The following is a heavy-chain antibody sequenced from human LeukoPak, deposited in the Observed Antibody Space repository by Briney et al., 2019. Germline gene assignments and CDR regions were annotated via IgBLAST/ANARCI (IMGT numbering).Heavy chain of an antibody. CDR1: GFTFDDYG. V-gene: IGHV3-20*04. Sequence: GGSLRLSCAASGFTFDDYGMSCVRQAPGKGLEWVSGINWNGGSTGYADSVKGRFTISRDNAKNSLDLQMNSLRAEDTAVYYCARDRHYYDSSGYYYSYYFDYWGQGTLVTASS. J-gene: IGHJ4*02. CDR3: ARDRHYYDSSGYYYSYYFDY. D-gene: IGHD3-22*01. CDR2: INWNGGST.